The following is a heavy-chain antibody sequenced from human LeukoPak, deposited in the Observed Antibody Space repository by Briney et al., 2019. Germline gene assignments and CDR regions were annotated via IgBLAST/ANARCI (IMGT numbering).Heavy chain of an antibody. V-gene: IGHV3-73*01. Sequence: GGSLKLSCAASGFTFSRSAMHWALQASGKGLEWVGRIRSKANSYATAYAASVKGRFTISRDDSKNTAYLQMNSLKTEDTAVYYCTRRDCSGGSCYLDYWGQGTLVTVSS. D-gene: IGHD2-15*01. CDR1: GFTFSRSA. CDR2: IRSKANSYAT. J-gene: IGHJ4*02. CDR3: TRRDCSGGSCYLDY.